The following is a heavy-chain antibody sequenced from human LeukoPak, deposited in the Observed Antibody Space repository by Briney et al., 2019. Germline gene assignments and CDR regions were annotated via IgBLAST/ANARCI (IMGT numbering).Heavy chain of an antibody. CDR3: ARVLGYSSSGYYYYGMDV. D-gene: IGHD6-13*01. V-gene: IGHV1-2*02. J-gene: IGHJ6*02. CDR1: GYTFTGYY. CDR2: INPDSGGT. Sequence: ASVKVSCKASGYTFTGYYMRWVRQAPGQGLEWMGWINPDSGGTIYAQNFQGRVTMTRDTSISTAYMELSSLRSDDTAVYYCARVLGYSSSGYYYYGMDVWGQGTTVTVSS.